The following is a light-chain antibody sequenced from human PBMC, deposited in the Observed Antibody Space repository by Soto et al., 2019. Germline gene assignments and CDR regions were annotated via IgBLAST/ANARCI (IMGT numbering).Light chain of an antibody. Sequence: EIVMTQSPATLSVSPGERATLSCRASQSLNNNLAWYQQNPGQAPRLLIYAASTRATGIPARFSGSGSGTEFTLTISSLQSEDFALYYCQQYNSWPLTFGGGTKVDIK. CDR2: AAS. CDR3: QQYNSWPLT. V-gene: IGKV3-15*01. CDR1: QSLNNN. J-gene: IGKJ4*01.